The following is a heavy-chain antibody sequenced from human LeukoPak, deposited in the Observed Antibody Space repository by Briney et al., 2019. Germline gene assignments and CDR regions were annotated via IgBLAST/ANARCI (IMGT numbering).Heavy chain of an antibody. V-gene: IGHV1-46*01. CDR1: GYTFTSYY. D-gene: IGHD2-21*02. Sequence: ASVKVSYKASGYTFTSYYMHWVRQAPGQGLEWMGIINPSGGSTSYAQKFQGRVTMTRDTSTSTAYMELSSLRSEDTAVYYCARWVHPDCERIGGDCYPDAFDIWGQGTMVTVSS. CDR2: INPSGGST. J-gene: IGHJ3*02. CDR3: ARWVHPDCERIGGDCYPDAFDI.